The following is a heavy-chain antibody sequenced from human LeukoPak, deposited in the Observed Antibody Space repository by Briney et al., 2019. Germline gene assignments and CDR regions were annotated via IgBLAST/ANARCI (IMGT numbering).Heavy chain of an antibody. CDR2: VYSGGLT. D-gene: IGHD6-19*01. CDR1: GFTVSDNY. CDR3: VRDRWPGLGDF. Sequence: PGGSLRLSCAASGFTVSDNYMSWVRQAPGKGLEWVSTVYSGGLTYYADPVKGRFTTSRDNSKNTLYLQMSSLRAEDTAVYYCVRDRWPGLGDFWGQGTTVTVS. J-gene: IGHJ6*02. V-gene: IGHV3-66*01.